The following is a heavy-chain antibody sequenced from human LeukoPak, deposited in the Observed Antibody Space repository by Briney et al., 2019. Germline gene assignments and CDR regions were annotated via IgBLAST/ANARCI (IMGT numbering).Heavy chain of an antibody. V-gene: IGHV3-30*18. D-gene: IGHD2-2*01. CDR1: GFTFSSYG. CDR2: ISYDGTNK. CDR3: AKGDIVVVPAAKEPDFDY. J-gene: IGHJ4*02. Sequence: GGSLRLSCAASGFTFSSYGMHWVRQAPGKGLEWVAFISYDGTNKYYADSVKGRLTISRDNSKNTLYVQMNSLRAEDTAVYYCAKGDIVVVPAAKEPDFDYWGQGTLVTVSS.